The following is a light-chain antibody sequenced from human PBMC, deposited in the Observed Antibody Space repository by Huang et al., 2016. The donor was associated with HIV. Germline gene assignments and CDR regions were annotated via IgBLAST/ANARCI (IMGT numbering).Light chain of an antibody. CDR3: QQYGNSPLT. CDR2: GAT. CDR1: QRVSTDY. J-gene: IGKJ4*01. V-gene: IGKV3-20*01. Sequence: ETVLTQSPGILSLSPGERATLSCRASQRVSTDYLAWYQQKPGQAPRLLIHGATVRDTGIPDRFSGSGAGKDFTITINRLEPEDFALYYCQQYGNSPLTFGGGTEVEIK.